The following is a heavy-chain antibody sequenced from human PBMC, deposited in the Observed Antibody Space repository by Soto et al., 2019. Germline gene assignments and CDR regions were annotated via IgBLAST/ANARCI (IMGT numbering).Heavy chain of an antibody. CDR3: ATGSASSTSDAFDV. D-gene: IGHD2-15*01. CDR2: IYHSGST. V-gene: IGHV4-30-2*01. CDR1: GGSISSGGYS. J-gene: IGHJ3*01. Sequence: SETLSLTCAVSGGSISSGGYSWSWILQPPGKGLEWIGYIYHSGSTYYSPSLRSRVTISVDRPKNQVSLKMSSVTAADTAVYYCATGSASSTSDAFDVWDRGTVVTVSS.